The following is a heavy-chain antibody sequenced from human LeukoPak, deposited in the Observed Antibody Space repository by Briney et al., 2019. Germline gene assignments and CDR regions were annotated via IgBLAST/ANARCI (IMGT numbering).Heavy chain of an antibody. Sequence: SETLSLTCTVSGGSISSYYWSWIRQPAGKGLEWIGRIYTSGSTNYNPSLKIRVTMSVDTAKNQFSLKLSSVTAADTAVDFCARDGRGAFDIWGQGTMVTVSS. CDR3: ARDGRGAFDI. V-gene: IGHV4-4*07. CDR1: GGSISSYY. CDR2: IYTSGST. D-gene: IGHD1-14*01. J-gene: IGHJ3*02.